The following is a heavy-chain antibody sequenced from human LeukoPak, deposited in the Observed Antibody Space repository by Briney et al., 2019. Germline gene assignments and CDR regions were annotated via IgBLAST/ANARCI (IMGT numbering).Heavy chain of an antibody. CDR3: ARVKEMATILGAFDI. CDR1: GYTFTSYG. D-gene: IGHD5-24*01. Sequence: SVKVSCKASGYTFTSYGISWVRQAPGQGLEWMGGIIPIFGTANYAQKFQGRVTITADESTSTAYMELSSLRSEDTAVYYCARVKEMATILGAFDIWGQGTMVTVSS. J-gene: IGHJ3*02. V-gene: IGHV1-69*13. CDR2: IIPIFGTA.